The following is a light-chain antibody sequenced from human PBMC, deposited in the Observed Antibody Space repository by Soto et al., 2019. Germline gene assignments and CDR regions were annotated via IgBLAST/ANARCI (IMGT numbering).Light chain of an antibody. Sequence: EIVMTQSPATLSVSPGERATLSCRASQSVSRNLAWYQQKPGQAPRLLIYGASTRATGFPGRFSGNGSGTEFTLTISSLQSEDFALYYCQQYNDWPRTFGQGTKVEIK. J-gene: IGKJ1*01. CDR3: QQYNDWPRT. CDR2: GAS. V-gene: IGKV3-15*01. CDR1: QSVSRN.